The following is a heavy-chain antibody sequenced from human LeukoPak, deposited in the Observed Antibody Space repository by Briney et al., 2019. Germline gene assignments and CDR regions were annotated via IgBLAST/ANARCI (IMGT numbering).Heavy chain of an antibody. CDR2: ISAYNGNT. V-gene: IGHV1-18*01. D-gene: IGHD6-19*01. CDR1: GYTFTSYG. CDR3: AREIEQWLVRYLDY. Sequence: ASVKVSCKASGYTFTSYGISWVRQAPGQGSEWMGWISAYNGNTNYAQKLQGRVTMTTDTSTSTAYMELRSLRSDDTAVYYCAREIEQWLVRYLDYWGQGTLVTVSS. J-gene: IGHJ4*02.